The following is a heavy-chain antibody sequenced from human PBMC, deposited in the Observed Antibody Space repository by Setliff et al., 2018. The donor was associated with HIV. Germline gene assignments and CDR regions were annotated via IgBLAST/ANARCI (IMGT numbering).Heavy chain of an antibody. CDR1: GYTFTSYY. CDR3: ARDILERGYYYYYMDV. J-gene: IGHJ6*03. Sequence: ASVKVSCKASGYTFTSYYMHWVRQAPGQGLEWMGGIIPIFGTANYAQKFQGRVTITADESTSTAYMELSSLRSEDTAVYYCARDILERGYYYYYMDVWGKGTTVTVSS. D-gene: IGHD3-3*01. CDR2: IIPIFGTA. V-gene: IGHV1-69*13.